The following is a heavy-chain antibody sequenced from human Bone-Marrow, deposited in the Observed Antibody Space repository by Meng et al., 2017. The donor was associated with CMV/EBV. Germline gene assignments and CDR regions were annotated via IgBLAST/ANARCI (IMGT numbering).Heavy chain of an antibody. J-gene: IGHJ6*02. Sequence: LSLTCAASGFTFSSYWMSWVRQAPGKGLEWVANIKQDGSEKYYVDSVKGRFTISRDNAKNSLYLQMNSLRAEDTAVYYCARDKRVVAFTSYYYGMDVWGQGTTVTVSS. D-gene: IGHD2-15*01. CDR3: ARDKRVVAFTSYYYGMDV. V-gene: IGHV3-7*01. CDR1: GFTFSSYW. CDR2: IKQDGSEK.